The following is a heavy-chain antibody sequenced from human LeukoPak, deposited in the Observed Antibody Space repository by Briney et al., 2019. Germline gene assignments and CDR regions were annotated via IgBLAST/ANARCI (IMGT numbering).Heavy chain of an antibody. J-gene: IGHJ5*02. V-gene: IGHV4-39*01. CDR3: ARLANWFDP. CDR2: IYYSGST. Sequence: PSETLSLTCTVSGGSISSSSYSWGWIRQPPGKGLEWIGSIYYSGSTYYNPSLKSRVTISVDTSKNQFSPKLSSVTAADTAVYYCARLANWFDPWGQGTLVTVSS. CDR1: GGSISSSSYS.